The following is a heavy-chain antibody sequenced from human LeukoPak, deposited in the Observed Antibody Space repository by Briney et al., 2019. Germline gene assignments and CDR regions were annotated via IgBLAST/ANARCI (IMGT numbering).Heavy chain of an antibody. CDR3: ARDQSPHYYDSSGYGAFNL. V-gene: IGHV3-23*01. Sequence: SVGCRRLSCVPSGFAFNTFAMNWVRQAPGKGLEWVSGISVSGSRTYYGKSVKGRFTISRDNSKNTLFLQMNNLRGDDTARYFCARDQSPHYYDSSGYGAFNLWGQGTMVTVSS. D-gene: IGHD3-22*01. J-gene: IGHJ3*01. CDR2: ISVSGSRT. CDR1: GFAFNTFA.